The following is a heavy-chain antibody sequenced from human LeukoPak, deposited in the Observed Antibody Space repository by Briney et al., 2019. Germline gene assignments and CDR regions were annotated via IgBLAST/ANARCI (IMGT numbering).Heavy chain of an antibody. V-gene: IGHV3-23*01. CDR3: AKELAYTTHGYYFDY. Sequence: GGTLRLSCTASGFAFSGYAMNWVPEAPGKGQEWGSGIGAGGTVTSYADPAKGRLPIPRAHSRNSLYLQINRLRLHDPAVISCAKELAYTTHGYYFDYWGQGTLVTVSS. J-gene: IGHJ4*02. CDR1: GFAFSGYA. D-gene: IGHD1-26*01. CDR2: IGAGGTVT.